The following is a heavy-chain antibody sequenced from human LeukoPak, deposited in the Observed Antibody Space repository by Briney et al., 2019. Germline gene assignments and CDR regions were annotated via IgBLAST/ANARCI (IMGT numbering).Heavy chain of an antibody. V-gene: IGHV4-39*07. CDR3: AREGFPIRYFDWFPIDY. D-gene: IGHD3-9*01. Sequence: SETLSLTCTVSGGSISSSSYYWSWIRQPPGKGLEWIGSIYYSGSTYYNPSLKSRVTISVDTSKNQFSLKLSSVTAADTAVYYCAREGFPIRYFDWFPIDYWGQGTLVTVSS. CDR1: GGSISSSSYY. J-gene: IGHJ4*02. CDR2: IYYSGST.